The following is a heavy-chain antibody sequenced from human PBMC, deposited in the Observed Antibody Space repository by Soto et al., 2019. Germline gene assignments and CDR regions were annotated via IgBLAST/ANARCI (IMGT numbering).Heavy chain of an antibody. D-gene: IGHD4-17*01. J-gene: IGHJ4*02. CDR1: GGSFSGYY. V-gene: IGHV4-34*01. Sequence: SETLSLSCAVYGGSFSGYYWTWIRQPPGTGLEWIGEINHSGSTYYNPSLKSRVTISVDTSKNQFSLKLSSVTAADTAVYYCARNFGHYAIAYWGQGTLVTVSS. CDR2: INHSGST. CDR3: ARNFGHYAIAY.